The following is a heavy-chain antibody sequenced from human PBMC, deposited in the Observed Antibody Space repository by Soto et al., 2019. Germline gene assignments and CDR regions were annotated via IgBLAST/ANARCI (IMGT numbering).Heavy chain of an antibody. CDR3: ARAASWSYLD. J-gene: IGHJ4*02. D-gene: IGHD1-26*01. Sequence: RQPTGKGLEWIGSLYYSGSTYYNPSLKSRVTISVDTSKNQFSLKLSSVTASDTAVYYCARAASWSYLDWGQGTLVTVSS. CDR2: LYYSGST. V-gene: IGHV4-39*01.